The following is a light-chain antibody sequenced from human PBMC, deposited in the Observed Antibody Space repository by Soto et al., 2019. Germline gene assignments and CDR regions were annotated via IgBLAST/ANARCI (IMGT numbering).Light chain of an antibody. V-gene: IGLV1-40*01. J-gene: IGLJ3*02. Sequence: QSVLTQPPSVSGAPGQRVTISCTGSSSNIGAGYDVHWYQQLPGTAPKLLIYGNSNRPSGVPDRFSGPKSGTSASLAITGPQAEHEADYPCPSFDRGVGGRVFGGGTKVTVL. CDR1: SSNIGAGYD. CDR3: PSFDRGVGGRV. CDR2: GNS.